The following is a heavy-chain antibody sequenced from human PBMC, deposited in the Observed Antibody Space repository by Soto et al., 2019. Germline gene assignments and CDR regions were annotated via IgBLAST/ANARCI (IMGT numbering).Heavy chain of an antibody. CDR2: INHSGST. J-gene: IGHJ4*02. Sequence: SETLSLTCAVYGGSFSGYYWSWIRQPPGKGLEWIGEINHSGSTNYNPSLKSRVTISVDTSKNQFSLKLSSVTAADTAVYYCARDYDEFGSGYYTYYFDYWGQGTLVTVSS. D-gene: IGHD3-3*01. CDR3: ARDYDEFGSGYYTYYFDY. CDR1: GGSFSGYY. V-gene: IGHV4-34*01.